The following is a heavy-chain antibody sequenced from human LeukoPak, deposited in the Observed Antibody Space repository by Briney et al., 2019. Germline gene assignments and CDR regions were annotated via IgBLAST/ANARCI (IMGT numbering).Heavy chain of an antibody. J-gene: IGHJ4*02. CDR3: AGGSQRGWVDY. V-gene: IGHV3-53*01. Sequence: GGSLRLSCAASGFAASGNYMSWVRQAPGKGLEWVSIIYSGDSTYYADSVKGRFTISRDNSKNTLYLQMNSLRAEDTAVYYCAGGSQRGWVDYWGQGTLVTVSS. CDR2: IYSGDST. D-gene: IGHD2-15*01. CDR1: GFAASGNY.